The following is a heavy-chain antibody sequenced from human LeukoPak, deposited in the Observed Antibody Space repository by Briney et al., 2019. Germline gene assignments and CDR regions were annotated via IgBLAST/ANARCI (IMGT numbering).Heavy chain of an antibody. J-gene: IGHJ4*02. CDR2: ISASGSEI. V-gene: IGHV3-11*01. D-gene: IGHD3-16*01. Sequence: GGSLRLSCTDSGFTFRELYMSWIRQALGKGLEFVSYISASGSEIIYIESVKRRFTISRDNVEKSVFMQKYKLRDEGTGVYYCVGSARGGDYWGQGALVTVSS. CDR3: VGSARGGDY. CDR1: GFTFRELY.